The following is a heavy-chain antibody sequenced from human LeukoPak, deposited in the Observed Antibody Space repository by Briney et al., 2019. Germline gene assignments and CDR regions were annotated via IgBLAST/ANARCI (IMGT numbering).Heavy chain of an antibody. J-gene: IGHJ4*02. CDR1: GFMVGHKY. D-gene: IGHD3-3*01. V-gene: IGHV3-66*01. Sequence: GGSLRLSCAASGFMVGHKYMSWVRQAPGKGLEWLSIIYAGGNTYSADSVKGRFTISRDNAKNTLYLQMNSLRAEDTAVYYCARGTDFWSGYWFDYWGQGTLVTVSS. CDR2: IYAGGNT. CDR3: ARGTDFWSGYWFDY.